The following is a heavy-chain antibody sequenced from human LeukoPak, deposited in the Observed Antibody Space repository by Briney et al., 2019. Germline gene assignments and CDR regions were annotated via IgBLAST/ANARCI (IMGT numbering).Heavy chain of an antibody. Sequence: SVKVSCKASGGTFNSYTINWVRQAPGQGLEWMGGIIPIFATTNYAQKFQGRVTITADESTSTAYMELSSLSSEDTDVYYCASGTVASMDIWGQGTMVTVSS. CDR2: IIPIFATT. V-gene: IGHV1-69*13. CDR3: ASGTVASMDI. D-gene: IGHD5-12*01. J-gene: IGHJ3*02. CDR1: GGTFNSYT.